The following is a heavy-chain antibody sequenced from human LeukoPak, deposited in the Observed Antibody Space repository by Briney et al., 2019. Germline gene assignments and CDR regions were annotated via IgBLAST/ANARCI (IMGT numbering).Heavy chain of an antibody. Sequence: PSQTLSLTCTVSGGSISSGSYYWSWIRQSAGKGLEWIGSIYTSGSTNYNPSLKSRVTISVDTSKNQFSLKLSSVTAADTAVYYCARGPGIAAAGIIGFDYWGQGTLVTVSS. D-gene: IGHD6-13*01. CDR1: GGSISSGSYY. CDR3: ARGPGIAAAGIIGFDY. V-gene: IGHV4-61*02. CDR2: IYTSGST. J-gene: IGHJ4*02.